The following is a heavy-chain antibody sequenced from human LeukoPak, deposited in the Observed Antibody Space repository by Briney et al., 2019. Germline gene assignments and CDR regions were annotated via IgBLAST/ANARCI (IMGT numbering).Heavy chain of an antibody. CDR1: GGSVSSGSYY. J-gene: IGHJ6*02. CDR3: ARDTLAARPGGDYYYGMDV. Sequence: SETLSLTCTVSGGSVSSGSYYWRWIRQPPGKGLEWIGYIYYSGSSNYNPSLKSRVTISVDTSKNQFSLKLSSVTAADTAVYYCARDTLAARPGGDYYYGMDVWGQGTTVTVSS. D-gene: IGHD6-6*01. V-gene: IGHV4-61*01. CDR2: IYYSGSS.